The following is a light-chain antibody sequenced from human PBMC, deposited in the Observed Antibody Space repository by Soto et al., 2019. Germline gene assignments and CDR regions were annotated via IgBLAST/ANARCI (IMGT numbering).Light chain of an antibody. CDR2: EVS. Sequence: DVVMTQSPLSLSVTLGQPASISCRSSESLVHSDGNTYLHWFQQRPGQPPRRLIYEVSKRDSGVPDRFSGSGSGTDFTLRISRVEAEDVGVYSCMQGTHWKSFGPGTKVEIK. V-gene: IGKV2-30*02. CDR3: MQGTHWKS. J-gene: IGKJ2*03. CDR1: ESLVHSDGNTY.